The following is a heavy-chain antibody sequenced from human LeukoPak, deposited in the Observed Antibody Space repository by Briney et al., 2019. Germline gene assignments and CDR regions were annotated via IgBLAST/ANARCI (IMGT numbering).Heavy chain of an antibody. D-gene: IGHD2-2*01. CDR1: GFIFGDYY. J-gene: IGHJ4*02. CDR3: ARLNVPADKYYFDY. CDR2: ISSSGSTI. Sequence: GGSLRLSXAASGFIFGDYYMSWIRQTPGKGLEWLSYISSSGSTIHYGDPVKGRFTISRDNAKNSLYLQMISLRAEDTAVYYCARLNVPADKYYFDYWGQGTLVTVSS. V-gene: IGHV3-11*04.